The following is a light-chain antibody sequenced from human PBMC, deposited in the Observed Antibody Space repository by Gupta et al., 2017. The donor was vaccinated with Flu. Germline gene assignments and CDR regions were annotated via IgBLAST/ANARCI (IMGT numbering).Light chain of an antibody. Sequence: VTPGEPASISCRSSQSRLHSNGYNYLDRHLQKPGQSPQLLIYLGSNRASGVTDRFSGSGSGTDFTLKIIRVEAEDVGVYYCIQALQTPRTFGQGTKVEIK. V-gene: IGKV2-28*01. CDR1: QSRLHSNGYNY. CDR3: IQALQTPRT. CDR2: LGS. J-gene: IGKJ1*01.